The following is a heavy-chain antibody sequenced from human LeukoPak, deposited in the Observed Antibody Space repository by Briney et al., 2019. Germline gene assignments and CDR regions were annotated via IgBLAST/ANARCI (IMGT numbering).Heavy chain of an antibody. J-gene: IGHJ4*02. D-gene: IGHD3-22*01. CDR2: IKSKTDGGTT. CDR3: TTDPPPNYYYDSSGYYILNSLGY. V-gene: IGHV3-15*01. CDR1: GFTFSDAW. Sequence: GGSLILSCAASGFTFSDAWRNWVRQAPGKGLEWVGRIKSKTDGGTTDYDATVKGRFTISRDDSKNTLYLQMNSLKSEDTALYYCTTDPPPNYYYDSSGYYILNSLGYWGQGTLVTVSS.